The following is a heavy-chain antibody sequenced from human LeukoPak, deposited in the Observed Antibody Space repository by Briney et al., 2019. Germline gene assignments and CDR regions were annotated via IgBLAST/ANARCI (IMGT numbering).Heavy chain of an antibody. Sequence: GGSLRLSCAASGFTFDDYAMHWVRRTPGKGLEWVSGISWNSVIISYADSVKGRFTISRDNAKNSLYLQMNSLRAEDMAFYYCARGMATGGRMDYWGQGTLVTVSS. D-gene: IGHD5-24*01. V-gene: IGHV3-9*03. CDR3: ARGMATGGRMDY. CDR1: GFTFDDYA. CDR2: ISWNSVII. J-gene: IGHJ4*02.